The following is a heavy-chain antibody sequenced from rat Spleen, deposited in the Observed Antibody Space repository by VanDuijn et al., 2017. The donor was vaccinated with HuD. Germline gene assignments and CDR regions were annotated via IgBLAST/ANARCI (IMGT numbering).Heavy chain of an antibody. Sequence: EVQLVESDGGLVQPGRSLKLSCAASGFTFSDFYMAWVRQAPTKGLEWVATISYDGSSTYYRDSVKGRFTISRDNAKTTLYLQMDSLRSEDTATYYCTTYYDGYYRVMDAWGQGASVTVSS. CDR1: GFTFSDFY. D-gene: IGHD1-12*03. CDR2: ISYDGSST. J-gene: IGHJ4*01. V-gene: IGHV5-29*01. CDR3: TTYYDGYYRVMDA.